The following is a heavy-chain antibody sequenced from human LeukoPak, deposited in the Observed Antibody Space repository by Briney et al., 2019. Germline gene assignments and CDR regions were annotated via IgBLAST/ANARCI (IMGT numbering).Heavy chain of an antibody. V-gene: IGHV1-2*02. CDR1: GYTFTGYF. CDR2: SNPQTGGT. CDR3: ARDRAAAGISGWFDP. D-gene: IGHD6-13*01. J-gene: IGHJ5*02. Sequence: ASVKVSCKASGYTFTGYFIHWVRQAPGQGLEWMGWSNPQTGGTNYAQKFQGRVTMTRDTSISTAYMELSSLRADDTAVYYCARDRAAAGISGWFDPWGQGTLVTVSS.